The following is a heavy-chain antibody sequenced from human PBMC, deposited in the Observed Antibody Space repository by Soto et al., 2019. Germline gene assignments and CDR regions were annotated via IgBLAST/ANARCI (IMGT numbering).Heavy chain of an antibody. V-gene: IGHV4-59*12. D-gene: IGHD1-26*01. CDR1: GGSISSYY. J-gene: IGHJ3*02. CDR2: IYYGGST. Sequence: SETLSLTCTVSGGSISSYYWSWVRQPPGKGLEWIGYIYYGGSTDYNPSLKSRVTISVDTSKNQFSLKLSSVTAADTAVYYCAKDPGGSYYLYAFDIWGQGTMVTVSS. CDR3: AKDPGGSYYLYAFDI.